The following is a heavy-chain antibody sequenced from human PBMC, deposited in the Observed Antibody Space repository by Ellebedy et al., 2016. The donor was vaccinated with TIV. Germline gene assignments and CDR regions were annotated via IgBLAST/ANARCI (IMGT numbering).Heavy chain of an antibody. V-gene: IGHV3-30-3*01. Sequence: GGSLRLSCAASGFTFNDFAMHWVRQAPGKGLEWVAVISYDGNNKYYAHSVKGRVTISRDNSTNTLYLQMNSLNPEDKTLYYCAGGGKGDNLLTYWGQGTLVTV. CDR2: ISYDGNNK. CDR1: GFTFNDFA. J-gene: IGHJ4*02. CDR3: AGGGKGDNLLTY. D-gene: IGHD1-1*01.